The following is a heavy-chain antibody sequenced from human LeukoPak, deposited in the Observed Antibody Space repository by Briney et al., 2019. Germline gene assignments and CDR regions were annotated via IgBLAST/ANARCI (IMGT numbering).Heavy chain of an antibody. Sequence: SETLSLTCTVSGGSISSGSYYWSWIRQPPGKGLEWIGEINHSGSTNYNPSLKSRVTISVDTSKNQFSLKLTSVTAADTAVYYCARGFRGYFVFGGAFFDYWGQGTLVTVSS. J-gene: IGHJ4*02. V-gene: IGHV4-39*07. D-gene: IGHD3-16*01. CDR2: INHSGST. CDR1: GGSISSGSYY. CDR3: ARGFRGYFVFGGAFFDY.